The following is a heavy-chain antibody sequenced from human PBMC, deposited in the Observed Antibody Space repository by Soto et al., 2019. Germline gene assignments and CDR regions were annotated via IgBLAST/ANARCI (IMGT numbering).Heavy chain of an antibody. CDR3: ARALGDYDFWSGSAYFDY. J-gene: IGHJ4*02. CDR1: GGSISSGDYY. CDR2: IYYRGST. Sequence: QVQLQESGPGLVKPSQTLSLTCTVSGGSISSGDYYWSWIRQPPGKGLEWIGYIYYRGSTYYNPSLKSRVTISVDTSKNQFSLKLSSVTAADTAVYYCARALGDYDFWSGSAYFDYWGQGTLVTVSS. D-gene: IGHD3-3*01. V-gene: IGHV4-30-4*01.